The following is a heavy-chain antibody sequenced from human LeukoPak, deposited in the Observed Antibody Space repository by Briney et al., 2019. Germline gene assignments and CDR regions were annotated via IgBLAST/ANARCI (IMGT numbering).Heavy chain of an antibody. CDR2: IIPIFGTA. J-gene: IGHJ3*02. CDR3: ASPGYCSGGSCYPDDAFDI. D-gene: IGHD2-15*01. CDR1: GGTFSSYA. Sequence: SVKVSCKASGGTFSSYAISWVRQAPGQGLEWMGGIIPIFGTANYAQKFQGRVTITADGSTSTAYMELSSLRSEDTAVYYCASPGYCSGGSCYPDDAFDIWGQGTMVTVSS. V-gene: IGHV1-69*01.